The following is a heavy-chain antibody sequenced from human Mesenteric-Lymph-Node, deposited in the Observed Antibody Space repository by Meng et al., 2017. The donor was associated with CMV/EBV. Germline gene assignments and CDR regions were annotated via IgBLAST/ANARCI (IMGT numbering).Heavy chain of an antibody. CDR1: GFTFSSYA. V-gene: IGHV3-23*01. CDR3: AKMDIVATRVDY. D-gene: IGHD5-12*01. CDR2: ISGSGGST. Sequence: GSLKISCAASGFTFSSYAMSWVRQAPGKGLEWVSAISGSGGSTYYADSVKGRFTISRDNSKKTLHLQMNSLRAEDTAVYYCAKMDIVATRVDYWGQGTLVTVSS. J-gene: IGHJ4*02.